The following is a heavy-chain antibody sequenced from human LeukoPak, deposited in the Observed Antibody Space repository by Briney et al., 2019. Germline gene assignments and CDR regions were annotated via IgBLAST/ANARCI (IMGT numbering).Heavy chain of an antibody. J-gene: IGHJ6*03. CDR1: GDSISDDY. V-gene: IGHV4-4*07. Sequence: KPSETLSLTCTVSGDSISDDYYTWMRQPAGKGLEWLGRIHSGGTTNYNPSLMSRVTLSIDKSKKHISLRLTSVTAADTALYYCARDNGSGYTKGYEHYYYYLDVWGKGTTVTVSS. D-gene: IGHD3-3*02. CDR3: ARDNGSGYTKGYEHYYYYLDV. CDR2: IHSGGTT.